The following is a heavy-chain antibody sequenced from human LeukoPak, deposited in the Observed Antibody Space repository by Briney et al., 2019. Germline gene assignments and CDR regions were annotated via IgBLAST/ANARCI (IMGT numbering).Heavy chain of an antibody. V-gene: IGHV3-7*03. D-gene: IGHD3-10*01. CDR1: GFTFSSYW. J-gene: IGHJ4*02. Sequence: PGGSLRLSCAASGFTFSSYWMSWVRQAPGKGLEWVANIKQDGSEKYYVDSVKGRFTISRDNAKNSLYLQMNSLRAEDTAVYYCARARITMVRGGDYWGQGTLVTVSS. CDR2: IKQDGSEK. CDR3: ARARITMVRGGDY.